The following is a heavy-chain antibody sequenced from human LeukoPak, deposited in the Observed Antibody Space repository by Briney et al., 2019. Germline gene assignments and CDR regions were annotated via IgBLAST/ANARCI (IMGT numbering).Heavy chain of an antibody. CDR1: GFTFSSYA. CDR3: AKDRVIGVTTFDY. D-gene: IGHD2-21*02. J-gene: IGHJ4*02. CDR2: ISNSGGRT. V-gene: IGHV3-23*01. Sequence: GGSLRLSCAASGFTFSSYAMSRVRQAPGKGLEWVSSISNSGGRTFYTDSVKGRFTISRDNSKNTLYLQMNSLRAEDTAVYYCAKDRVIGVTTFDYWGQGTLVTVSS.